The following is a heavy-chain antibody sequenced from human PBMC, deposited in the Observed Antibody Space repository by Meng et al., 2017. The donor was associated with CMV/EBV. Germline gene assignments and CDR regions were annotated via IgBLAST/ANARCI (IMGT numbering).Heavy chain of an antibody. V-gene: IGHV3-11*01. D-gene: IGHD3-3*01. CDR3: ARVSGVRVFLEPYYYGMDV. CDR2: ISSSGSTI. J-gene: IGHJ6*02. Sequence: GESLKISCAASGFTFSDYYMSWIRQAPGKGLEWVSYISSSGSTIYYADPVKGRFTISRDNAKNSLYLQMNSLRAEDTAVYYCARVSGVRVFLEPYYYGMDVWGQGTTVTVSS. CDR1: GFTFSDYY.